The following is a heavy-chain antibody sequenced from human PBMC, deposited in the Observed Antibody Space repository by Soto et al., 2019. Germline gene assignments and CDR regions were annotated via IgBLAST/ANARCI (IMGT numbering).Heavy chain of an antibody. D-gene: IGHD2-15*01. Sequence: QVQLGESGGGVVQPGRSLRLSCAASGFTFSSYGMHWVSQAPGKGLEWVAVIWYDGSNKYYADSVKGRFTISIDNSKNTLYLQMNSLRAEDTAVYYCARGDDLVAATPFDYWGQGTLVTVSS. CDR3: ARGDDLVAATPFDY. J-gene: IGHJ4*02. CDR2: IWYDGSNK. V-gene: IGHV3-33*01. CDR1: GFTFSSYG.